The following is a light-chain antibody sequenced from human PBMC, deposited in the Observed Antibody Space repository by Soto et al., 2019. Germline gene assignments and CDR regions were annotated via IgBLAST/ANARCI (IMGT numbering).Light chain of an antibody. CDR3: LQYVSSPYT. CDR1: QSVSNNF. CDR2: GAF. V-gene: IGKV3-20*01. Sequence: EIVLTQSPGTLSLSPGERATLSCRASQSVSNNFLAWYQQKPGQAPRLLIYGAFNWATGIPDRFSGSGSGTDFPLTISRLEPEDFAVYYCLQYVSSPYTFGQGTKLEIK. J-gene: IGKJ2*01.